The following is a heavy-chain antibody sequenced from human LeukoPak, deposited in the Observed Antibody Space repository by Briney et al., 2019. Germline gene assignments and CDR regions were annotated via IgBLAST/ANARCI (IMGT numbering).Heavy chain of an antibody. CDR3: ARGYSYGYSPFDY. V-gene: IGHV3-23*01. Sequence: GGSLRLSCAASGFTFSSYAMSWVRQAPGKGLEWVSAISGSGGSTYYADSVKGRFTISRDNSKNTLYLQMNSLRAEDTAVYYCARGYSYGYSPFDYWGQGTLVTVSS. CDR1: GFTFSSYA. D-gene: IGHD5-18*01. CDR2: ISGSGGST. J-gene: IGHJ4*02.